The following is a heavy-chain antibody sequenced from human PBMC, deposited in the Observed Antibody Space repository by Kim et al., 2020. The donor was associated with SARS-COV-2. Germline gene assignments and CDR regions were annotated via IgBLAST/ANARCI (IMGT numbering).Heavy chain of an antibody. CDR1: GYTFTGYY. J-gene: IGHJ6*02. V-gene: IGHV1-2*02. D-gene: IGHD2-2*01. Sequence: ASVKVSCKPSGYTFTGYYLHWVRQAPGQGLEWLGCINPNSGVTNYAQKFQGRVTMTRDTSTSTAYMELSRLRSDDTAVYFCARELSSACSGSSCYYFYSMDVWGRGTTVTVSS. CDR2: INPNSGVT. CDR3: ARELSSACSGSSCYYFYSMDV.